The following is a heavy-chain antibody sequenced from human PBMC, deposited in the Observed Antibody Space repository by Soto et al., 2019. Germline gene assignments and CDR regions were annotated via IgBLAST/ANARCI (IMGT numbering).Heavy chain of an antibody. CDR2: IYYSGST. CDR3: ARQGIAVGEFDY. J-gene: IGHJ4*02. CDR1: GGSISSSSYY. Sequence: QLQLQESGPGLVKPSETLSLTCTVSGGSISSSSYYWGWIRQPPGKGLEWIGSIYYSGSTYYNPSLKSRVTISVDTSKNQFSLKLSSVTAADTAVYYCARQGIAVGEFDYWGQGTLVTVSS. D-gene: IGHD6-19*01. V-gene: IGHV4-39*01.